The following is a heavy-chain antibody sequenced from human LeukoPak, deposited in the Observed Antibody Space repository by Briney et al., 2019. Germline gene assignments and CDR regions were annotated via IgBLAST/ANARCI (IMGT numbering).Heavy chain of an antibody. V-gene: IGHV4-31*03. J-gene: IGHJ5*02. CDR1: GGSISSGGYY. CDR3: ARGITMIRGYNWFDP. Sequence: SETLSLTCTVSGGSISSGGYYWSWIRRHPGKGLEWIGYIYYSGSTYYNPSLKSRVTISVDTSKNQFSLKLSSVTAADTAVYYCARGITMIRGYNWFDPWGQGTLVTVSS. CDR2: IYYSGST. D-gene: IGHD3-22*01.